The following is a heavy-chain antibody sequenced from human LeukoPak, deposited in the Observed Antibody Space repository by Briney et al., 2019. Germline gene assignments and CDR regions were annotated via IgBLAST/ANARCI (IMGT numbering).Heavy chain of an antibody. CDR1: GYTFTGYY. V-gene: IGHV1-2*02. Sequence: ASVKVSCKASGYTFTGYYMHWVRQAPGQGLEWMGWINPNSGGTNYAQKFQGRVTMTRDTSISTAYMELSRLRSDDTAVYYCARGYYYDGSGYPRSPFDYWGQGTLVTVSS. D-gene: IGHD3-22*01. J-gene: IGHJ4*02. CDR2: INPNSGGT. CDR3: ARGYYYDGSGYPRSPFDY.